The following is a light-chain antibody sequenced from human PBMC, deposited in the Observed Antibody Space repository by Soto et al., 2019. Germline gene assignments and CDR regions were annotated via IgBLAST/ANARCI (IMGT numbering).Light chain of an antibody. CDR3: QSYDSSLSGVV. CDR1: SSNIGTGYD. J-gene: IGLJ2*01. CDR2: GNI. Sequence: QSVLTQSPSVSGAPGQRVTISCTGSSSNIGTGYDVHWYQHLPGTAPKLLIYGNINRPSGVPDRFSGSKSGTSASLAITGLQAEDEADYYCQSYDSSLSGVVFGGGTKLTVL. V-gene: IGLV1-40*01.